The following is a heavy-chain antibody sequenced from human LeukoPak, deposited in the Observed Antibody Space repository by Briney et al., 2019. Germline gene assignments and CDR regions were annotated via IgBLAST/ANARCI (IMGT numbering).Heavy chain of an antibody. J-gene: IGHJ4*02. CDR2: INHRGST. Sequence: SETLSLTCAVYGGSFSGYYWSWIRQPPGKGLEWIGEINHRGSTNYNPSLKSRVTISVDTSKNQFSLKLSSVTAADTAVYYCARVRGLNYYGSGSYYRSGYFDYWGQGTLVTVSS. CDR3: ARVRGLNYYGSGSYYRSGYFDY. V-gene: IGHV4-34*01. D-gene: IGHD3-10*01. CDR1: GGSFSGYY.